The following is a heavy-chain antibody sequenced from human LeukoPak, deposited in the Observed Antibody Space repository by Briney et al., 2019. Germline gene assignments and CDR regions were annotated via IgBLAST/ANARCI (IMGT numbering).Heavy chain of an antibody. CDR1: GGTFSSYA. J-gene: IGHJ4*02. CDR2: IIPILGIA. Sequence: SVKVSCKASGGTFSSYAISWVRQAPGQGLEWMGRIIPILGIANYAQKFQGRVTITADKSTSTAYMELSSLRSEDTAVYYCASPGAYSSDRRAFDYWGQGTLVAVSS. V-gene: IGHV1-69*04. D-gene: IGHD6-19*01. CDR3: ASPGAYSSDRRAFDY.